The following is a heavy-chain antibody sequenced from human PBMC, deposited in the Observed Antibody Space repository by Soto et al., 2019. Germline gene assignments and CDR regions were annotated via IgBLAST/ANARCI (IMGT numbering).Heavy chain of an antibody. J-gene: IGHJ4*02. D-gene: IGHD2-2*01. Sequence: GSLRLSCAASGFTFSSYAMHWVRQSPGKGLEWVALIWYDGSKRYYADSVKGRFTISRDTSKNVVYLQMNSLRAEDTALYYCARDYCSTSSCYDYWGQGSLVTVSS. CDR3: ARDYCSTSSCYDY. V-gene: IGHV3-33*08. CDR2: IWYDGSKR. CDR1: GFTFSSYA.